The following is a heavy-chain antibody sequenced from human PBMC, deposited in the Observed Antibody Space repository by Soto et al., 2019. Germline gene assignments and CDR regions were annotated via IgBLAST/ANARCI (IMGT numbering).Heavy chain of an antibody. CDR1: GGTFSSYA. CDR3: ARLAGGGVVPAALYYYYGMDV. V-gene: IGHV1-69*01. D-gene: IGHD2-2*01. J-gene: IGHJ6*02. Sequence: QVQLVQSGAEVKKPGSSVKVSCKASGGTFSSYAISWVRQAPGQGLEWMGGSIPIFGTANYAQKFQGRVTITADESTSTAYMELSSLRSEDTAVYYCARLAGGGVVPAALYYYYGMDVWGQGTTVTVSS. CDR2: SIPIFGTA.